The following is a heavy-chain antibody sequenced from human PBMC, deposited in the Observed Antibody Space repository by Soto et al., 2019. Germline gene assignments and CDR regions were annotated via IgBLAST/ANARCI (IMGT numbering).Heavy chain of an antibody. J-gene: IGHJ3*02. V-gene: IGHV4-34*01. D-gene: IGHD6-13*01. CDR1: GGSFSGYY. CDR3: ARLIGHSSYCDQQDALDI. CDR2: INHSGST. Sequence: SETLSLTCAVYGGSFSGYYWSWIRQPPGKGLEWIGEINHSGSTNYNPSLKSRVTISVDTSKNQFSLKLSSVTAADTAVYYCARLIGHSSYCDQQDALDIWTQGTTVLVSS.